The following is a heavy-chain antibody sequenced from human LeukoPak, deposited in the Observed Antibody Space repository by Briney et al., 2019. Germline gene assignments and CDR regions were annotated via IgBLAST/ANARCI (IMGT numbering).Heavy chain of an antibody. V-gene: IGHV3-23*01. CDR2: IVGSGGAT. J-gene: IGHJ4*02. Sequence: GGSLRLSCVASRFSFSSYDMSWVRQAPGKGLEWVSVIVGSGGATYYADSVKGRFSISRDNSKNTLYLQMNSLRAEDTAVYYCAKSRPGYNSGGGIEYWGQGTLVTVSS. D-gene: IGHD6-19*01. CDR1: RFSFSSYD. CDR3: AKSRPGYNSGGGIEY.